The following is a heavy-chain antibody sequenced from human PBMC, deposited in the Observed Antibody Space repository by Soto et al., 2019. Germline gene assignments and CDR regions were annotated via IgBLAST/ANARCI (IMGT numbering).Heavy chain of an antibody. D-gene: IGHD2-2*01. V-gene: IGHV4-61*01. J-gene: IGHJ5*02. Sequence: PSETLCLTCTVSGGSVSSGSYYWSWIRQPPGKGLEWIGYIYYSGSTNYNPSLKSRVTISVDTSKNQFSLKLSSVTAADTAVYYCASFGSGLVLVSVALFPSAPNLFDPCGQGSLVTGSS. CDR3: ASFGSGLVLVSVALFPSAPNLFDP. CDR2: IYYSGST. CDR1: GGSVSSGSYY.